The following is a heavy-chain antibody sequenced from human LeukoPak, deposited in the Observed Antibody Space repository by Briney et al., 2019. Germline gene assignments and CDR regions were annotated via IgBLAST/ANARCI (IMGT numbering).Heavy chain of an antibody. Sequence: PRGSLILSCAASGFTFDDYGMSWVRQAPGKGLEWASGINCSGGSTGYADSVKGRFTISRDNAKNSLYLQMNSLRAEDTALYYCARVMTTVTAYYYYYMDVWGKGTTVTVTS. CDR1: GFTFDDYG. D-gene: IGHD4-17*01. J-gene: IGHJ6*03. V-gene: IGHV3-20*04. CDR3: ARVMTTVTAYYYYYMDV. CDR2: INCSGGST.